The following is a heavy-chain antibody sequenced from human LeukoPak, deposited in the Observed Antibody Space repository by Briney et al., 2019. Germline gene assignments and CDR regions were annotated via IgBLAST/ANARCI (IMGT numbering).Heavy chain of an antibody. CDR2: IYYSGST. D-gene: IGHD3-10*01. CDR3: ARGAITFYYYYYMDV. CDR1: GGSISSYY. V-gene: IGHV4-59*01. J-gene: IGHJ6*03. Sequence: SETLSLTCTVSGGSISSYYWSWIRQPPGPGLRWFGYIYYSGSTNYNPSLKSRVTISVDTSKNQFSLKLSSVAAADTAVYYCARGAITFYYYYYMDVWGKGTTVTISS.